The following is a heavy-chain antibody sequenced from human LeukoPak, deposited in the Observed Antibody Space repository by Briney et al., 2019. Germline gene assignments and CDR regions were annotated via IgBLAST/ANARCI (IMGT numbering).Heavy chain of an antibody. J-gene: IGHJ5*02. V-gene: IGHV5-51*01. CDR1: GHRFTSYW. Sequence: GGSLKIPCKGSGHRFTSYWIGWMRQMPGKGLEWMELIYPGDSDTRYSPSFQGQVTISAAKYISTADLQWSSLKASDTAMYYCSRREGQLWLLDPWGQGTLVTVSS. D-gene: IGHD5-18*01. CDR3: SRREGQLWLLDP. CDR2: IYPGDSDT.